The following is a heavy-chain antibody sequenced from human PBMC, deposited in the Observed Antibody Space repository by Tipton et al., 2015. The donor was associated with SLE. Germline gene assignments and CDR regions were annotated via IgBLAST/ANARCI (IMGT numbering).Heavy chain of an antibody. J-gene: IGHJ3*02. D-gene: IGHD3-3*01. CDR1: GYSISSGNY. CDR2: IAHSGNT. Sequence: TLSLTCTVSGYSISSGNYWGWIRQPPGKGLEWIGHIAHSGNTYYKPSLKSRVIISEDTSKDQFSLKLRSVTAADTAVYYCARATDFWSGYYVDIWGQGTMVTVSS. V-gene: IGHV4-38-2*02. CDR3: ARATDFWSGYYVDI.